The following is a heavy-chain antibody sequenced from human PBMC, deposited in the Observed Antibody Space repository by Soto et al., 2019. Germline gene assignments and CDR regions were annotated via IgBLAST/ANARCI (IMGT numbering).Heavy chain of an antibody. CDR1: GFTFSSYA. D-gene: IGHD2-2*01. CDR2: ISGSGGST. J-gene: IGHJ3*02. Sequence: GGSLRLSCAASGFTFSSYAMSWVRQAPGKGLEWVSAISGSGGSTYYADSVKGRFTISRDNSKNTLYLQMNSLRAEDTAVYYCAKDPDIVVVPAADDAFDIWGQGTMVTVSS. V-gene: IGHV3-23*01. CDR3: AKDPDIVVVPAADDAFDI.